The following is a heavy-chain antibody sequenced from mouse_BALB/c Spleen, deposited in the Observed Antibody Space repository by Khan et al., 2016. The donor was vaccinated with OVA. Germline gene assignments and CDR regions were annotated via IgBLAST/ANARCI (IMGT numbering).Heavy chain of an antibody. D-gene: IGHD2-10*01. CDR3: ARAYYGNYREAMDY. CDR2: IWGDGNT. V-gene: IGHV2-6-7*01. Sequence: QVQLQQSGPGLVAPSQSLSITCTVSGFSLTGYGVNWVRQPPGKGLEWLGMIWGDGNTDYNSALKSRLSISKDNSKSQVFLKMNSLQTDDTARYYCARAYYGNYREAMDYWGQGTSVTVSS. J-gene: IGHJ4*01. CDR1: GFSLTGYG.